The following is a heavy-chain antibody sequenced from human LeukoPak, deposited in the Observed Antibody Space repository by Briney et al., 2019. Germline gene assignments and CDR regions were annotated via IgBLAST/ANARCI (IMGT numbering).Heavy chain of an antibody. CDR1: GDSVSRSDSY. CDR3: ARRRYYDGSGYLE. D-gene: IGHD3-22*01. J-gene: IGHJ1*01. Sequence: SETLSLSCSVSGDSVSRSDSYWDWIRQPPGKGLEWIGTIYYSGRTYYSPSLKSRVTMSVDPSNNQFSLTLRSVTAADTAVYYCARRRYYDGSGYLEWGQGTLLSVSS. CDR2: IYYSGRT. V-gene: IGHV4-39*01.